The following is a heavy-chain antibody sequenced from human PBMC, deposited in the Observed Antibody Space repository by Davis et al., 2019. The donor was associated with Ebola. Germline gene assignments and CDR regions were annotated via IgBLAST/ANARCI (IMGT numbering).Heavy chain of an antibody. CDR2: ISSSGRTI. V-gene: IGHV3-48*04. CDR3: ARDKDWGSIDY. J-gene: IGHJ4*02. Sequence: PGGSLRLSCVASGFTFSGYSMNWVRQAPGKGLEWVSYISSSGRTIYYSDSVKGRFTVSRDNTKNSLYLQMNSLTTEDTALYYCARDKDWGSIDYWGQGTLVTVSS. D-gene: IGHD7-27*01. CDR1: GFTFSGYS.